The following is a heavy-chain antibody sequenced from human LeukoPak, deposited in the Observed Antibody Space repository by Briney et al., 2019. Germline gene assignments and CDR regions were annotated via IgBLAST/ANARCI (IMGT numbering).Heavy chain of an antibody. CDR2: INWNGGST. J-gene: IGHJ3*02. D-gene: IGHD3-3*01. Sequence: GGSLRLPCAASGLTFDLYGVIWAPRSPGKAGVWVIGINWNGGSTGYADSVKGRFIISRDNAKNSLYLQMNSLRAEDTAVYYCARDIDFWSGTDAFDIWGQGTMVTVSS. CDR3: ARDIDFWSGTDAFDI. CDR1: GLTFDLYG. V-gene: IGHV3-20*04.